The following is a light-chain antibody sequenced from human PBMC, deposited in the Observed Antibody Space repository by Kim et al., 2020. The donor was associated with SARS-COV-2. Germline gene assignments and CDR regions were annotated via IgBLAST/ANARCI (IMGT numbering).Light chain of an antibody. CDR2: ATS. CDR1: QSISNY. CDR3: QQSYSTPWT. J-gene: IGKJ1*01. V-gene: IGKV1-39*01. Sequence: DIQMTQSPSSLSASVGDRVTITCRTSQSISNYLNWYQQKPGKAPKLLIYATSTLQSGVPSSFSGSGSGTDFTLTISSLQPEDFATYYCQQSYSTPWTFGPGTKVDIK.